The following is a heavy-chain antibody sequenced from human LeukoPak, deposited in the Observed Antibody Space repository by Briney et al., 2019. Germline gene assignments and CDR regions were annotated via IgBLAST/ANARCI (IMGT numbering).Heavy chain of an antibody. D-gene: IGHD6-6*01. V-gene: IGHV4-59*01. CDR1: GGSISNYY. J-gene: IGHJ6*03. Sequence: SETLSLTCTVSGGSISNYYWSWIRQPPGKGLEWIGYIYYSGSTKYNPSLKSRVTISVDTSKNQFPLRLSSVTAADTAVYYCARDWGVSARPGYMDVWGKGTTVTVSS. CDR3: ARDWGVSARPGYMDV. CDR2: IYYSGST.